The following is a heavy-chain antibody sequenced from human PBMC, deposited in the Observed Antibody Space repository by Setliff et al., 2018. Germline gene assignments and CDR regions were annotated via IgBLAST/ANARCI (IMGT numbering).Heavy chain of an antibody. Sequence: AASVKVSCKASGYTFTSYDINWVRQATGQGLEWMGWMNPNSGNTGYAQKFQGRVTITRNTSISTAYMELSSLRSEDTAVYYCARGRRGNYDFWSGYSNWFDPWGQGTLVTVSS. CDR3: ARGRRGNYDFWSGYSNWFDP. J-gene: IGHJ5*02. V-gene: IGHV1-8*03. D-gene: IGHD3-3*01. CDR2: MNPNSGNT. CDR1: GYTFTSYD.